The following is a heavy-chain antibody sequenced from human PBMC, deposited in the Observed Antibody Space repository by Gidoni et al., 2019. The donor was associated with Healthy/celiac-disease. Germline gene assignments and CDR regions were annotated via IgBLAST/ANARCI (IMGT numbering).Heavy chain of an antibody. CDR2: INPNSGGT. J-gene: IGHJ3*02. CDR1: GNTFTGYY. CDR3: ARDRVLGQWLGDVFDI. Sequence: QVHLVQSGAEVKKPGASVKVSCKASGNTFTGYYMHWLRQAPGQGLEWMGWINPNSGGTEYAQNFQGRVTMTRDTSINTAYMELSSLKSDDTAIYYCARDRVLGQWLGDVFDIWGQGTXVXVSS. D-gene: IGHD6-19*01. V-gene: IGHV1-2*02.